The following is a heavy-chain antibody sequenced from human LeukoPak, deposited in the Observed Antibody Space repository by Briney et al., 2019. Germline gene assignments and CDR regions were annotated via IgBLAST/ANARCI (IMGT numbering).Heavy chain of an antibody. D-gene: IGHD3-22*01. J-gene: IGHJ4*02. CDR1: GGSISSYY. V-gene: IGHV4-59*01. CDR2: IHYSGST. CDR3: ARSDYYDSSGYYSVDY. Sequence: PSETLSLTCTVSGGSISSYYWSWIRQPPGKGLEWIGYIHYSGSTNYNPSLKSRVTISVDTSKNQFSLKLSSVTAADTAVYYCARSDYYDSSGYYSVDYWGQGTLVTVSS.